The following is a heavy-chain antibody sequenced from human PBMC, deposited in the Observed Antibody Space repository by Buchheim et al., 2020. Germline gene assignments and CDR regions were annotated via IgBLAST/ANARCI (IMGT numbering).Heavy chain of an antibody. Sequence: QLQLQESGPGLVKPSETLSLTCTVSGGSISSSSYYWGWIRQPPGKGLEWIGSIFYSGSTYYNPSLKSRVTLSVDTSKNQFSLKLSSVTAADTAVYYCARREYSSSWSIDNWGQGTL. CDR1: GGSISSSSYY. J-gene: IGHJ4*02. D-gene: IGHD6-13*01. CDR2: IFYSGST. V-gene: IGHV4-39*01. CDR3: ARREYSSSWSIDN.